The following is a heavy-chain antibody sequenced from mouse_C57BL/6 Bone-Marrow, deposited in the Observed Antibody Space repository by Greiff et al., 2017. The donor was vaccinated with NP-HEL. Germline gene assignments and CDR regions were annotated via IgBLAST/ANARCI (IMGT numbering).Heavy chain of an antibody. CDR3: ARDSYGSSFYWYFDV. CDR2: INPNNGGT. Sequence: EVQLQQSGPELVKPGASVKISCKASGYTFTDYYMNWVKQSHGKSLEWIRDINPNNGGTSYNQKFKGKATLTVDKSSSTAYMELRSLTSEDSAVYYCARDSYGSSFYWYFDVWGTGTTVTVSS. D-gene: IGHD1-1*01. CDR1: GYTFTDYY. J-gene: IGHJ1*03. V-gene: IGHV1-26*01.